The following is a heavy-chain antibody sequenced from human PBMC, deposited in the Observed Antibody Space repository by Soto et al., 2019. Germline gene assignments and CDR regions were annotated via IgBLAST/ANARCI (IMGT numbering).Heavy chain of an antibody. CDR3: ARAWKIEKFGVISMSKGLDV. V-gene: IGHV3-11*01. J-gene: IGHJ6*02. D-gene: IGHD3-3*01. Sequence: QVQLVESGGGLVKPGGSLRLACAASGFIFSDYYMTWIRQAPGKGLEWLSCSSNRDRSTYYADSGKDRFVVSKDNAKNLVYLQMDSLRAEDTAVYFCARAWKIEKFGVISMSKGLDVWGQGTTVTVSS. CDR1: GFIFSDYY. CDR2: SSNRDRST.